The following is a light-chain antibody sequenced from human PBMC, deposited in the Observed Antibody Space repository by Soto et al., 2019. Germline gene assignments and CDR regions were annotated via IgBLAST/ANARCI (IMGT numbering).Light chain of an antibody. CDR3: QQYNNWPGT. J-gene: IGKJ1*01. V-gene: IGKV3-15*01. CDR1: QSVSSK. Sequence: IVMTQSPGTLSVSPGERVTLSCRASQSVSSKLVWYQRKPGQSPRLLIFGASIRATGIPARFSGSGSGTEFTLTIGSLQSEDCALYYCQQYNNWPGTFGQGTKVDIK. CDR2: GAS.